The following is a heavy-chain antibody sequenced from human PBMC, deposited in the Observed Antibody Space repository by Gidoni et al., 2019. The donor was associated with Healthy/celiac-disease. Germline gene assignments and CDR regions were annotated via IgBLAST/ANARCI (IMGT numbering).Heavy chain of an antibody. D-gene: IGHD3-10*01. CDR3: ARDLGDRGSGSPVFDP. CDR2: IIPIFGTD. CDR1: GGTFSSYD. J-gene: IGHJ5*02. V-gene: IGHV1-69*06. Sequence: QVQLVHSGAEVKKPWSSVKVSCQASGGTFSSYDISWCRQAPGQGLEWMGGIIPIFGTDNYEQKFQGRGTITADKSTSTAYMELSSLRSEDTAVYYCARDLGDRGSGSPVFDPWGQGTLVTVSS.